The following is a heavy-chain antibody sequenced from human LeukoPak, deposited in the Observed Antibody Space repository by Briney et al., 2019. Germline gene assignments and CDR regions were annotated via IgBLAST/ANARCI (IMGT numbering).Heavy chain of an antibody. V-gene: IGHV4-59*01. CDR1: GGSISSYY. J-gene: IGHJ4*02. CDR2: IYYSGST. CDR3: ARALVGVWNYAYFDY. D-gene: IGHD1-7*01. Sequence: NSSETLSLTCTVSGGSISSYYWSWIRQPPGKGLEWIGYIYYSGSTNYNPSLKSRVTISVDTSKNQFSLKLSSVTAADTAVYYCARALVGVWNYAYFDYWGQGTLVTVSS.